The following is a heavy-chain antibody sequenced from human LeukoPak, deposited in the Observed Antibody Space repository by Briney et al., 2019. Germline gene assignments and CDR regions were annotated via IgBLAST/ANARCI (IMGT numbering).Heavy chain of an antibody. CDR1: GFTFDDYA. CDR3: ASTPSTISSRPGTGRKKDSSGYYHSRFDY. V-gene: IGHV3-9*01. CDR2: ISWNSGSI. Sequence: GGSLRLSCAASGFTFDDYAMHWVRQAPGKGLEWVSGISWNSGSIGYADSVKGRFTISRDNAKNSLYLQMNSLRAEDTALYYCASTPSTISSRPGTGRKKDSSGYYHSRFDYWGQGTLVTVSS. D-gene: IGHD3-22*01. J-gene: IGHJ4*02.